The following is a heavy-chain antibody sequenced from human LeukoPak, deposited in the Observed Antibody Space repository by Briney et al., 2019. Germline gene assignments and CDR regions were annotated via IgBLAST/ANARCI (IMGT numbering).Heavy chain of an antibody. D-gene: IGHD1-26*01. CDR3: ARGHSGSYYGY. J-gene: IGHJ4*02. CDR2: IEASGTT. Sequence: KPSETLSLTCTVSGSSINNFYWTWIRQPAGKGLEWIGRIEASGTTKYNPSLTGRVTMSLDTSRNQFSLSLSSVTAADTAVYYCARGHSGSYYGYWGQGTLVTVSS. CDR1: GSSINNFY. V-gene: IGHV4-4*07.